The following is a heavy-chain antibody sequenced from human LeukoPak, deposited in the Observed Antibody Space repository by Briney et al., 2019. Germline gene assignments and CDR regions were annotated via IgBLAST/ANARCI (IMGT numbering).Heavy chain of an antibody. CDR2: ISSSSSDI. J-gene: IGHJ4*02. D-gene: IGHD1-1*01. CDR1: GFTFSSYS. CDR3: TREGLERDFDY. V-gene: IGHV3-21*01. Sequence: GGCLRLSCAASGFTFSSYSMNWVRQAPGKGLEWVSSISSSSSDIYYADSVKGRFTFSRDNAKNSLYLQMNSLRVEDTAVYYCTREGLERDFDYWGQGTLVTVSS.